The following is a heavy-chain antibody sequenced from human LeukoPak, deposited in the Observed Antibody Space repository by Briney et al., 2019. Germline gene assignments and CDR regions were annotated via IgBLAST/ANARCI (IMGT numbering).Heavy chain of an antibody. Sequence: SETLSPTCAVYGGSFSFYNWTWIRQPPGKGLEWIGEINHSGSTNYNPSLKSRVTISVDTSKNQFSLKLSSVTAADTAVYYCARDVWFDPWGQGTLVTVSS. J-gene: IGHJ5*02. CDR3: ARDVWFDP. CDR2: INHSGST. V-gene: IGHV4-34*01. CDR1: GGSFSFYN.